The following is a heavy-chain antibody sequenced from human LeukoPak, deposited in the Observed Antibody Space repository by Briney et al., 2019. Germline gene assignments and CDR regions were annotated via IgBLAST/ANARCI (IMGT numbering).Heavy chain of an antibody. D-gene: IGHD1-26*01. Sequence: GGSLRVPCEASGFTFSDHYMDWVRQAPGKGLEWVGRIRNKGNWYTTEYAAPGKGRFTISRDDSKNSLYLQMNSLKTEDTAMYYCARTSGSYSGGAFDIWGRGTMVTVSS. CDR1: GFTFSDHY. CDR2: IRNKGNWYTT. CDR3: ARTSGSYSGGAFDI. J-gene: IGHJ3*02. V-gene: IGHV3-72*01.